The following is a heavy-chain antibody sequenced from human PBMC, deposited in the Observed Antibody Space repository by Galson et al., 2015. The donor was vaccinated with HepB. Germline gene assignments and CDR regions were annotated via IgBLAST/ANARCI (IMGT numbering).Heavy chain of an antibody. CDR1: GGSISSYY. CDR2: IYYSGST. V-gene: IGHV4-59*01. CDR3: ARTTYYYDSSGYYSPPLAFDY. Sequence: LSLTCTVSGGSISSYYWSWIRQPPGKGLEWIGYIYYSGSTNYNPSLKSRVTISVDTSKNQFSLKLSSVTAADTAVYYCARTTYYYDSSGYYSPPLAFDYWGQGTLVTVSS. J-gene: IGHJ4*02. D-gene: IGHD3-22*01.